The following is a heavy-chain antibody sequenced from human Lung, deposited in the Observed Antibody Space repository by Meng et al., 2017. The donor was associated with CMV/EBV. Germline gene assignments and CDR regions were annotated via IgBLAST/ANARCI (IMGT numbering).Heavy chain of an antibody. V-gene: IGHV4-34*01. D-gene: IGHD3-16*02. CDR1: GGSFSGFY. Sequence: SQTXSLTCSVYGGSFSGFYWSWVRQPSGKGLEWIGAISHSESAHYNPSLKSRVTMSVDTSRNQISLKLNSLTAAYTTVYYCARGMGYTDRSKLLKSRRSKDYYYGLDVWGQGTAVTVSS. CDR2: ISHSESA. J-gene: IGHJ6*02. CDR3: ARGMGYTDRSKLLKSRRSKDYYYGLDV.